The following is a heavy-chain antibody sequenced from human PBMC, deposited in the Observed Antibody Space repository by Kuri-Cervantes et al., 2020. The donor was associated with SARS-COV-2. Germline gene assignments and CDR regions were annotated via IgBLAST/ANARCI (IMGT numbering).Heavy chain of an antibody. D-gene: IGHD2-2*01. CDR1: GGSISSYY. J-gene: IGHJ4*02. Sequence: AETLSLTCTAPGGSISSYYWSWIRQPPGKGLEGIGYIYYSGSTNYNHSLKSRVTISLDTSKNQFSLKLRSVTAADTAVYYCASGVVVVPAAVIFFDYWGQGTLVTVSS. V-gene: IGHV4-59*01. CDR2: IYYSGST. CDR3: ASGVVVVPAAVIFFDY.